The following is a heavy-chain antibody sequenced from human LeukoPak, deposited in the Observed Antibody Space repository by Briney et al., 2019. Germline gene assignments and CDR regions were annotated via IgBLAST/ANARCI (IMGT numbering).Heavy chain of an antibody. CDR1: GGSISSNVHY. D-gene: IGHD3-10*01. V-gene: IGHV4-39*02. Sequence: SETLSLTCTVSGGSISSNVHYWGWIRQPPGKGLEWIGSIYYSEGTYYNPSLKSRMTISVDTSKNLFSLKVSSVTAADTAVYYCAKETASDFGGAVDYWGQGTLVTVSS. J-gene: IGHJ4*02. CDR3: AKETASDFGGAVDY. CDR2: IYYSEGT.